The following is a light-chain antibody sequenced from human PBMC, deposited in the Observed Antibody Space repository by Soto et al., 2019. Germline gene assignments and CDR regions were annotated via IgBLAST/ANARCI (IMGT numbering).Light chain of an antibody. CDR2: DVS. J-gene: IGLJ2*01. V-gene: IGLV2-11*01. Sequence: QSVLTQPRSVSGSPGQSVTISCTGTSSDVGGYNHVSWYQHHPGKAPKVMIYDVSKRPSGVPDRFSGSKSGNTASLTISGLQAEDEADYYCCSFAGSYITRVFGGGTKLTVL. CDR3: CSFAGSYITRV. CDR1: SSDVGGYNH.